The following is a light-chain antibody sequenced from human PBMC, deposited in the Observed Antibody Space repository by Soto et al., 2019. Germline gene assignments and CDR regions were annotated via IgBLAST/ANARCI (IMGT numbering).Light chain of an antibody. CDR1: SSDVGSYNL. J-gene: IGLJ2*01. CDR2: EGS. Sequence: QSALTQPASVSGSPGQSITISCTGISSDVGSYNLVSWYQQHTDKAPKLMIYEGSNRPSGVSNRFSGSKSGNTASLTISGLQPEDEADYYCCSFAGGTTMIFGGGTKVTVL. V-gene: IGLV2-23*01. CDR3: CSFAGGTTMI.